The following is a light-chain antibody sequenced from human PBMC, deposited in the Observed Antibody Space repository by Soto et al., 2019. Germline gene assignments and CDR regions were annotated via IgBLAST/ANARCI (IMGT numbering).Light chain of an antibody. CDR3: QQYGSSPRT. CDR2: GAS. Sequence: EIGLTQSPGTLSLSRGERATLSCRASQSVSSYLAWYQQKPGQAPRLLIYGASSRATGIPDRFSGRGSGTDFTLTISRLEPEDFAVYYCQQYGSSPRTFGQGTKVDIK. V-gene: IGKV3-20*01. CDR1: QSVSSY. J-gene: IGKJ1*01.